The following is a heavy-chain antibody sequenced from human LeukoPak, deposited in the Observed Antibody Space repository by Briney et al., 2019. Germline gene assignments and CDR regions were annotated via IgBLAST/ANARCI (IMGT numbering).Heavy chain of an antibody. CDR2: IKQEGREK. D-gene: IGHD4-17*01. CDR1: GFTFSSYW. V-gene: IGHV3-7*04. CDR3: ARDRNGDYVDY. J-gene: IGHJ4*02. Sequence: GGSLRLSCAASGFTFSSYWMSWVRQAPGKGMEWVANIKQEGREKYYVDSMKGRFTISRDNAKNSLYLQINSLRADDTAVYYCARDRNGDYVDYWGQGTLVTVSS.